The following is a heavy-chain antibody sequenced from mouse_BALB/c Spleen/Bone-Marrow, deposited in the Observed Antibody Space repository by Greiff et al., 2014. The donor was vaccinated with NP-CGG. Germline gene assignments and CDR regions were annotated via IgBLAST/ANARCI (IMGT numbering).Heavy chain of an antibody. CDR3: SRHYRYAYYFDY. CDR1: GYTFTNSW. J-gene: IGHJ2*01. CDR2: IHPNSGNT. Sequence: QVQLQQSGSVLVRPGASVKLSCKASGYTFTNSWMHWAKQRPGQGLEWIGEIHPNSGNTNYNENFEGKATLTVDTSSTTAYVDLSSLTSEDSAVYYCSRHYRYAYYFDYWGQGTALTVSS. D-gene: IGHD2-14*01. V-gene: IGHV1S130*01.